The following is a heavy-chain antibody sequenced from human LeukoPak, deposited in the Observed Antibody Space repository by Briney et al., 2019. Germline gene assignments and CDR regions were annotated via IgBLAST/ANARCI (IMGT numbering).Heavy chain of an antibody. CDR2: IYHSGST. Sequence: SETLSLTCAVSGGSISSGGYSWSWIRQPPGKGLEWIGYIYHSGSTYYNPSLKSRVTISVDRSKNQFSLKLSSVTAADTAVYYCARAVTTYYFDYWGQGTLVTVSS. V-gene: IGHV4-30-2*01. D-gene: IGHD4-17*01. J-gene: IGHJ4*02. CDR3: ARAVTTYYFDY. CDR1: GGSISSGGYS.